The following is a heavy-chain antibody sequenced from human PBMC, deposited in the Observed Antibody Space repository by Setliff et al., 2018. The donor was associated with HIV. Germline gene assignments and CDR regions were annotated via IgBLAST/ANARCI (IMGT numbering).Heavy chain of an antibody. CDR1: GYTFTSYY. D-gene: IGHD6-13*01. Sequence: ASVKVSCKASGYTFTSYYLHWVRQAPGQGLEWMGMINPSGGSASYAQKFQGRVTITADESTSTAYMELSSLRSEDTAVYYCARADSSNWYHVDYWGQGTLVTVSS. V-gene: IGHV1-46*01. CDR2: INPSGGSA. J-gene: IGHJ4*02. CDR3: ARADSSNWYHVDY.